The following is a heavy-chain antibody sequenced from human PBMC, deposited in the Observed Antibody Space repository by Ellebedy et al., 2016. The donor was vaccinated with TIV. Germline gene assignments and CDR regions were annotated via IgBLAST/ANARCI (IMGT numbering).Heavy chain of an antibody. D-gene: IGHD3-16*01. CDR1: GFTFDDYD. Sequence: GGSLRLXXAASGFTFDDYDMSWARTAPGNGLEWVSTLNSHGDSTSYADSVKGRFTISRDNAKNTLYLQMNSLRAEDTAFFHGAREVGGKRRGANAYEIWGQGTMVTVSS. CDR3: AREVGGKRRGANAYEI. CDR2: LNSHGDST. J-gene: IGHJ3*02. V-gene: IGHV3-20*01.